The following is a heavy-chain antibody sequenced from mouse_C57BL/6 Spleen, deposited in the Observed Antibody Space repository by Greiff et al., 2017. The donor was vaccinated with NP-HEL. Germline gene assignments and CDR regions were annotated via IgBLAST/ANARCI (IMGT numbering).Heavy chain of an antibody. CDR3: ARYADGNYGYWYFDV. J-gene: IGHJ1*03. V-gene: IGHV3-8*01. D-gene: IGHD2-1*01. Sequence: EVKLQESGPGLAKPSQTLSLTCSVTGYSISSDYWNWIRKFPGNKLEYMGYISYSGSTYYNPSLKSRISITRDTSKNQYYLQLNSVTTEDTATYYCARYADGNYGYWYFDVWGTGTTVTVSS. CDR2: ISYSGST. CDR1: GYSISSDY.